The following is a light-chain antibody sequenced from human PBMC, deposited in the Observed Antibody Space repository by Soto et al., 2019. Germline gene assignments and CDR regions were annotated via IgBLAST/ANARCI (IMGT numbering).Light chain of an antibody. CDR1: QSIFHNY. CDR2: GAS. V-gene: IGKV3-20*01. CDR3: QQYGGSPFT. J-gene: IGKJ2*01. Sequence: EMVLPPSPGTLSFSPRERATLSCRASQSIFHNYLAWYQQKPGQAPRLLVYGASFRATGIPDRFSGSGSGTDFTLTISRLEPEDLAVYYCQQYGGSPFTFGQGTRLEIK.